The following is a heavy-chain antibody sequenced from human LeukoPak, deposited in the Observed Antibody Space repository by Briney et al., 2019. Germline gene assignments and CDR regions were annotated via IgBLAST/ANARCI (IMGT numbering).Heavy chain of an antibody. CDR3: ARVKGVVVAATGGYFDY. CDR1: GGSISSGDYY. Sequence: PSQTLSLTCTVSGGSISSGDYYWSWIRQPPGKGLEWIGYIYYSGSTYYNPSLKSRVTISVDTSKNQFSLKLSSVTAADTAVYYCARVKGVVVAATGGYFDYWGQGTLVTVSS. D-gene: IGHD2-15*01. V-gene: IGHV4-30-4*01. J-gene: IGHJ4*02. CDR2: IYYSGST.